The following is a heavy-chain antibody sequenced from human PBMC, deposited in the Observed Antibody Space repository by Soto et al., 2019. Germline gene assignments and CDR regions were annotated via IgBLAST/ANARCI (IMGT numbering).Heavy chain of an antibody. V-gene: IGHV3-33*03. J-gene: IGHJ4*02. CDR2: LWHDGITK. CDR3: VPNMDY. CDR1: GFNFSQYG. Sequence: QVQVVESGGDMVRPGRSLRLSCIASGFNFSQYGMHWVRQAPGKGLEWVAFLWHDGITKSYVDSVRGRFTISRDNSKNTLYLQMNSLRVEDTAVYYCVPNMDYWGQGTLVTVSS.